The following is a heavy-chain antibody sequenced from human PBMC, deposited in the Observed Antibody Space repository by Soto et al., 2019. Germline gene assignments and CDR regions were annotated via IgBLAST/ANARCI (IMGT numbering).Heavy chain of an antibody. CDR2: IYYSGST. D-gene: IGHD2-2*02. CDR3: ARGSGYCSSTSCYKLYYFDY. Sequence: SETLSLTCTVSGGSISSGGYYWSWIRQHPGKGLEWIGYIYYSGSTYYNPSLKSRVTISVDTSKNQFSLKLSSVTAADTAVYYCARGSGYCSSTSCYKLYYFDYWGQGTLVTVSS. CDR1: GGSISSGGYY. V-gene: IGHV4-31*03. J-gene: IGHJ4*02.